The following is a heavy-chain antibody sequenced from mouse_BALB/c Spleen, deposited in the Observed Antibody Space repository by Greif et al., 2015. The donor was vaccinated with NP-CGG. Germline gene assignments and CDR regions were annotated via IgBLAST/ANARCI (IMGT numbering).Heavy chain of an antibody. Sequence: EVQLQQSGPELVKPGASVKMSCKASGYTFTSYVMHWVKQKPGQGLEWIGYINPYNDGTKYNEKFKGKATLTSDKSSSTAYMELSSLTSEDSAVYYCASPYYYGSRGYYAMDYWGQGTSVTVSS. V-gene: IGHV1-14*01. CDR2: INPYNDGT. CDR3: ASPYYYGSRGYYAMDY. D-gene: IGHD1-1*01. CDR1: GYTFTSYV. J-gene: IGHJ4*01.